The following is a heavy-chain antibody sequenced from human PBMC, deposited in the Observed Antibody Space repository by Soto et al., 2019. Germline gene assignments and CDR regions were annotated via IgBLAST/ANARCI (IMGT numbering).Heavy chain of an antibody. CDR3: AREPGEYRSLFRGGMDV. CDR1: GFTFSSNA. CDR2: ISYDGSND. J-gene: IGHJ6*02. Sequence: PGGSLRLSCAASGFTFSSNAMHWVRQAPGKGLEWAAVISYDGSNDYYAESMKGRFTISRDNSKNTLYLQMNSLRAEDTAIYYCAREPGEYRSLFRGGMDVWGQGTTVTVSS. D-gene: IGHD6-6*01. V-gene: IGHV3-30-3*01.